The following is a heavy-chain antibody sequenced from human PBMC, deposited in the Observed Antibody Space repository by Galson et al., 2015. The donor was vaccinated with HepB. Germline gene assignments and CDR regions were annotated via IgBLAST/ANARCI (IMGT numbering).Heavy chain of an antibody. Sequence: SVKVSCKASGYTFTSYGISWVRQAPGQGLEWMGWISAYNGNTNYAQKLQGRVTMTTDTSTSTAYMELRSLRSDDTAVYYCARDLKYYYGSGTMGYFDYWGQGTLVTVSS. V-gene: IGHV1-18*01. J-gene: IGHJ4*02. D-gene: IGHD3-10*01. CDR1: GYTFTSYG. CDR3: ARDLKYYYGSGTMGYFDY. CDR2: ISAYNGNT.